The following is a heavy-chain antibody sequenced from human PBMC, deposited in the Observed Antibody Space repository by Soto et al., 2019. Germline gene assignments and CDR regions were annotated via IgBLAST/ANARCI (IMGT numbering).Heavy chain of an antibody. J-gene: IGHJ4*02. CDR3: ATRDPGHY. Sequence: ASVKVSCKASGYTFTTYYMHWVRPAPVQGLEWMGILSPDGRRTSYAQKFQGRVAMTRDTSTSTVYMELSSLRSEDTAVYYCATRDPGHYWGQGTLVTVSS. V-gene: IGHV1-46*01. CDR1: GYTFTTYY. CDR2: LSPDGRRT.